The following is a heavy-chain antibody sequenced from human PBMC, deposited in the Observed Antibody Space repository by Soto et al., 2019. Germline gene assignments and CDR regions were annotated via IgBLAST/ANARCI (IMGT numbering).Heavy chain of an antibody. CDR1: GFSLSTSGVG. J-gene: IGHJ5*02. V-gene: IGHV2-5*02. CDR2: IYWDDDK. CDR3: AHRPAGDYSTTANRSDP. D-gene: IGHD4-4*01. Sequence: SGPTLVNPTQTLTLTCTFSGFSLSTSGVGVGWIRQPPGKALEWLALIYWDDDKRYSPSLKSRLTITKDTSKNQVVLTMTNMDPVDTATYYCAHRPAGDYSTTANRSDPWGQGTLVTVSS.